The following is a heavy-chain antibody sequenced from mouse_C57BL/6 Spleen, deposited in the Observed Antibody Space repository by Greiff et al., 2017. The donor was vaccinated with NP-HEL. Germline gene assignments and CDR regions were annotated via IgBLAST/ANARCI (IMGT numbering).Heavy chain of an antibody. D-gene: IGHD3-2*02. J-gene: IGHJ3*01. CDR1: GYTFTDYE. Sequence: QVQLQQSGAELVRPGASVTLSCKASGYTFTDYEMHWVKQTPVHGLEWIGAIDPETGGTAYNQKFKGKAILTADKSSSTAYMELRSLTSEDSAVYYCTRKRTAQATSWFAYWGQGTLVTVSA. V-gene: IGHV1-15*01. CDR3: TRKRTAQATSWFAY. CDR2: IDPETGGT.